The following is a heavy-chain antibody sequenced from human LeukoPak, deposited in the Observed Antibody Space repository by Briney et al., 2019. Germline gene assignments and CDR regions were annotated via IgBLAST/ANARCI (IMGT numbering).Heavy chain of an antibody. J-gene: IGHJ5*02. CDR3: AKTYYDFWSGTGFDP. V-gene: IGHV3-23*01. CDR2: ISGSGGST. Sequence: PGGSLRLSCAASRITFSSYAMSWVRQAPGKGLEWVSAISGSGGSTYYADSVKGRFTISRDNSKNTLYLQMNSLRAEDTAVYYCAKTYYDFWSGTGFDPWGQGTLVTVSS. D-gene: IGHD3-3*01. CDR1: RITFSSYA.